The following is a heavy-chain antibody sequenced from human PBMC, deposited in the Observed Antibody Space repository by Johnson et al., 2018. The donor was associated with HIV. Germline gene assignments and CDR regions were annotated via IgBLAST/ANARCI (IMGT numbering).Heavy chain of an antibody. J-gene: IGHJ3*02. D-gene: IGHD4-17*01. CDR2: ISYDGSNT. V-gene: IGHV3-30-3*01. Sequence: QVLLVESGGGVVQPGRSLRLSCAASGFTFSSYAMHWVRQAPGKGLEWVAVISYDGSNTYYADSVKGRFTISRDNSKNTLYLQMNSLRADDTAVYYCERPGGDYSAFDIWGQGTMVTVSS. CDR1: GFTFSSYA. CDR3: ERPGGDYSAFDI.